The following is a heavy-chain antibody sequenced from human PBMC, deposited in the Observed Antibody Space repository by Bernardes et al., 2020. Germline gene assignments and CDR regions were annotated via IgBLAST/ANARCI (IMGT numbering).Heavy chain of an antibody. V-gene: IGHV1-2*04. CDR3: ARGEAVAGNWFDP. Sequence: AAVKVSCKASGYTFTGYYMHWVRQAPGQGLEWMGWINPNSGGTNYAQKFQGWVTMTRDTSISTAYMELSRLRSDDTAVYYCARGEAVAGNWFDPWGQGTLVTVSS. D-gene: IGHD6-19*01. J-gene: IGHJ5*02. CDR1: GYTFTGYY. CDR2: INPNSGGT.